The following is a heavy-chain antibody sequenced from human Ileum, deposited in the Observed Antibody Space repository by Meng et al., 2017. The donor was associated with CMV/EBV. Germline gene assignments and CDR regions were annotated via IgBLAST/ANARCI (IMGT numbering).Heavy chain of an antibody. CDR3: ARLNDFWSGHLDYFDY. D-gene: IGHD3-3*01. CDR2: IYSNDGK. Sequence: SGPTLVKPTQTLTLTCTLSGFSLSTNGVGVGWIRQPPGKALEWLALIYSNDGKRYRPSLKSRLTITKDTSKNQVVLTMTNMDPVDTATYYCARLNDFWSGHLDYFDYWGQGTRVTVSS. V-gene: IGHV2-5*01. J-gene: IGHJ4*02. CDR1: GFSLSTNGVG.